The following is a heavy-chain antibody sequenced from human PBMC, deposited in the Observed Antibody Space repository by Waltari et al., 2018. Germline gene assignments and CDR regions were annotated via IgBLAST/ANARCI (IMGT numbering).Heavy chain of an antibody. CDR2: ISYDGSNK. J-gene: IGHJ4*02. CDR3: AKGGYCSGGSCEVDY. V-gene: IGHV3-30*18. Sequence: QVQLVESGGGVVQPGRSLRLSCAASGFTFSSYGMHWVRQAPGKGLEWVAVISYDGSNKYYADSVKGRFTISRDNSKNTLYLQMNSLRAEDTAVYYCAKGGYCSGGSCEVDYWGQGTLVTVSS. CDR1: GFTFSSYG. D-gene: IGHD2-15*01.